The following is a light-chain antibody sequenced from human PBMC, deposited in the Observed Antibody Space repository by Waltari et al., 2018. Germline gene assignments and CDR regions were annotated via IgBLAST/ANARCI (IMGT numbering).Light chain of an antibody. CDR2: KVS. J-gene: IGKJ2*01. CDR3: MQATQWPYT. V-gene: IGKV2-30*01. Sequence: DVVMTQSPLSLPVTLGQPASIPCRPSQNLVSSGGITYLNWFHQRPGQSPRRLIYKVSNRDSGVPDRFSGSGSGTDFTLKISRVEAEDLGVYYCMQATQWPYTFGQGTKLEIK. CDR1: QNLVSSGGITY.